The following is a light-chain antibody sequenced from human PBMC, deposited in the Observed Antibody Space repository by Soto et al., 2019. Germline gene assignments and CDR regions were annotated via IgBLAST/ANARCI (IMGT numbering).Light chain of an antibody. V-gene: IGKV1-5*03. J-gene: IGKJ2*01. CDR1: QSVSSW. CDR2: KAS. Sequence: DIQMTQSPSTLSASVGDRVTITCRASQSVSSWLAWYQQKPGKAPKLLIYKASSLESGVPSRFSDSGSGTEFTLTISSLQPDDFATYYCQQYNDYSYSFGQGTKLEIK. CDR3: QQYNDYSYS.